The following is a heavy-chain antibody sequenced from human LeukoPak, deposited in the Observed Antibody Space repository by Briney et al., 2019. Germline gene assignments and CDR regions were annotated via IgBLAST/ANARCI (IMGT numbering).Heavy chain of an antibody. CDR1: GFTFSNYG. CDR2: IRYDGNNK. D-gene: IGHD1-14*01. J-gene: IGHJ4*02. Sequence: GGSLRLSCGASGFTFSNYGTLWVRQAPGKGLEWVAFIRYDGNNKLYADSMKGRFTISRDNSKNTLYLHINSLRAEDTAVYYCVKDNPLDYWGQGTLVIVSS. CDR3: VKDNPLDY. V-gene: IGHV3-30*02.